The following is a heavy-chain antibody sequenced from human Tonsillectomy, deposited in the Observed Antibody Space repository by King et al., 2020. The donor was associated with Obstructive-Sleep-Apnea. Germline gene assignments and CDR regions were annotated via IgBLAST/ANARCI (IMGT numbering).Heavy chain of an antibody. J-gene: IGHJ4*02. CDR1: GFSLSTSGVG. CDR2: IYWDDDK. Sequence: ITLKESGPTLVKPTQTLTLTCTFSGFSLSTSGVGVGWIRQPPGKALEWLALIYWDDDKRYSPSLKSRLTITKDTSKNQVYLTMTNLDPVDTATNFCAPNPPLACSFNSWGQATLVIVS. D-gene: IGHD2-15*01. V-gene: IGHV2-5*02. CDR3: APNPPLACSFNS.